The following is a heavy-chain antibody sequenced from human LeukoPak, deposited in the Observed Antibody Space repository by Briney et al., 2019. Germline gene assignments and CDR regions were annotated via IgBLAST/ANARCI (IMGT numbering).Heavy chain of an antibody. J-gene: IGHJ4*02. CDR3: ARVKRGGIAARLDY. D-gene: IGHD6-6*01. Sequence: ASVKVSCKASGGTFSSYAISWVRQAPGQGLEWMGIINPSGGSTSYAQKFQGRVTMTRDTSTSTVYMELSSLRSEDTAVYYCARVKRGGIAARLDYWGQGTLVTVSS. CDR1: GGTFSSYA. CDR2: INPSGGST. V-gene: IGHV1-46*01.